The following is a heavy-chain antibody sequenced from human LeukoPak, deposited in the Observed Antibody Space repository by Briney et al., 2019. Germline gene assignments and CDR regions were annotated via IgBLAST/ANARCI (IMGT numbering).Heavy chain of an antibody. CDR1: GFTFSRYG. D-gene: IGHD6-19*01. CDR3: ASNSDSGSNYFDY. Sequence: PGGSLRLSCAASGFTFSRYGMHWVRQAPGKGLEYVSAISSNGGSTYYASSVKGRFTISRDNSKNTLYLQMGSLRAEDMAVYYCASNSDSGSNYFDYWGQGTLVTVSS. J-gene: IGHJ4*02. CDR2: ISSNGGST. V-gene: IGHV3-64*01.